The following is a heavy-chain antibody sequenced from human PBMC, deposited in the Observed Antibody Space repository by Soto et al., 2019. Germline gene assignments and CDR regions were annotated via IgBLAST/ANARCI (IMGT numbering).Heavy chain of an antibody. Sequence: SETLSLTCTVSGGSINSGDYYWTWVRQPPGKGLEWIGNIFHSGSTYYTPSLQSRVTISLDTSKNHFSLKLSSVTPADTAVYYCARDRYYGSGTYYNFYSGMDVWGQVTTFTVSS. V-gene: IGHV4-30-4*01. CDR2: IFHSGST. CDR3: ARDRYYGSGTYYNFYSGMDV. D-gene: IGHD3-10*01. CDR1: GGSINSGDYY. J-gene: IGHJ6*02.